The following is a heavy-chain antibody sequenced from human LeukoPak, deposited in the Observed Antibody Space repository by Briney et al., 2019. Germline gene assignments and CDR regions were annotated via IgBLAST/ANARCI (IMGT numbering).Heavy chain of an antibody. CDR2: INPNSGGT. J-gene: IGHJ4*02. CDR3: ARVFQISRYDSRGRDY. D-gene: IGHD3-9*01. V-gene: IGHV1-2*02. Sequence: ASVKVSCKASGYTFTGYYMHWVRQAPGQGLEWMGWINPNSGGTNYAQKFQGRVTMTRDTSISTAYMELSRLRSDDTAVYYYARVFQISRYDSRGRDYWGQGTLVTVSS. CDR1: GYTFTGYY.